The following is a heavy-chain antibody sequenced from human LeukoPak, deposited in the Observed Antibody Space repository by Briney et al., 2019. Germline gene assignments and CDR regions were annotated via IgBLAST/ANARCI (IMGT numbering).Heavy chain of an antibody. CDR2: IYYSGST. Sequence: SETLSLTCTVSGGSISSYYWSWIRQPPGKGLEWIGYIYYSGSTNYNPSLKSRVTISVDTSKNQFSLKLSSVTAADTAVYYCARQSAGHFDYWGQGTLVTVSS. J-gene: IGHJ4*02. V-gene: IGHV4-59*08. CDR1: GGSISSYY. CDR3: ARQSAGHFDY. D-gene: IGHD2-15*01.